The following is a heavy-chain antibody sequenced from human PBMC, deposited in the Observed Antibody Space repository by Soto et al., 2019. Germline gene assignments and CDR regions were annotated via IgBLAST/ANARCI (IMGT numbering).Heavy chain of an antibody. CDR2: ISAYNGNT. CDR3: ARYDFWSGHPIGDYYYMDV. V-gene: IGHV1-18*01. CDR1: GYTFTSYG. D-gene: IGHD3-3*01. J-gene: IGHJ6*03. Sequence: ASVKVSCKASGYTFTSYGISWVRQAPGQGLEWMGWISAYNGNTNYAQKLQGRVTMTTDTSTSTAYMELRSLRSDDTAVYYCARYDFWSGHPIGDYYYMDVWGKGTTVTVSS.